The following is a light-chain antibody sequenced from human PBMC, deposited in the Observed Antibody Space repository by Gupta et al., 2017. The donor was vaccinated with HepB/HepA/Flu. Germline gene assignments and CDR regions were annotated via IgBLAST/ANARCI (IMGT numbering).Light chain of an antibody. V-gene: IGLV1-51*01. CDR3: GTWDSGRDAVL. Sequence: QSVLTQPPSVSAAPGQKVNLHCSGSSSNIGINYVSWYQQIPGTAPKLLIYDNNKRPSGMPDRFSGSWSAASATLGITGLRTGEEANYYCGTWDSGRDAVLFGGGTKLTVL. CDR2: DNN. J-gene: IGLJ2*01. CDR1: SSNIGINY.